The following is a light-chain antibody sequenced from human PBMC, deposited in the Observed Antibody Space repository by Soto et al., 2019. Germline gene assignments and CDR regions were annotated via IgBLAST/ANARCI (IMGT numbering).Light chain of an antibody. CDR3: QQYGTSPIT. J-gene: IGKJ5*01. Sequence: ENVLTQSPGTLSLSPGERATLSCRASQTVSSYLTWYQQRPGQAPRLLSSGASRRATGIPDRFSGSGSGTDFTLTISRLEPEDFALYYCQQYGTSPITFGQGTRLEIK. CDR1: QTVSSY. V-gene: IGKV3-20*01. CDR2: GAS.